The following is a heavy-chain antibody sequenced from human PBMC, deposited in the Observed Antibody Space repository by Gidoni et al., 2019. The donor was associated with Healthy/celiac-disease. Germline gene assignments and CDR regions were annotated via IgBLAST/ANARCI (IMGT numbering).Heavy chain of an antibody. CDR3: AKDSDTAMVNYFDY. CDR1: GFTFSSYS. J-gene: IGHJ4*02. V-gene: IGHV3-23*01. Sequence: EVQMLESGGGLVQPGGSLGLSCAASGFTFSSYSMSWVRQSPGKGLEWVSAISGSGGSTYYADSVKGRFTISRDNSKNTLYLQMNSLRAEDTAVYYCAKDSDTAMVNYFDYWGQGTLVTVSS. D-gene: IGHD5-18*01. CDR2: ISGSGGST.